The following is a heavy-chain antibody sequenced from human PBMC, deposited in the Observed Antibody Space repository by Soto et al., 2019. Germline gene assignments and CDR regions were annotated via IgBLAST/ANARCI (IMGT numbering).Heavy chain of an antibody. CDR3: ARDTGSHQDY. Sequence: QVQLVQSGAEVKKPGASVKVSCKASRYTFTNFGISWVRQAPGQGLAWMGWISPYNGNTNYAQKLKGRVTMTTDTSTSTAYMELRSLRSDDTAVYYCARDTGSHQDYWGQGTLVTVSS. J-gene: IGHJ4*02. CDR1: RYTFTNFG. V-gene: IGHV1-18*01. D-gene: IGHD2-15*01. CDR2: ISPYNGNT.